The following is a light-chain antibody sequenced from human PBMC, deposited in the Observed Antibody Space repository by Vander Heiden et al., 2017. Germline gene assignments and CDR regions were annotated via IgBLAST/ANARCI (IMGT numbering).Light chain of an antibody. J-gene: IGLJ3*02. CDR1: SLRSYY. CDR3: NYRDSSGHRWL. Sequence: SSELTQDPAVSVALGQTVRITCQGDSLRSYYPSWYQQKPGQAPALGSDGRNKRPSGIPDRFSCSTSGNTAYLKITGAQAEDEADYDGNYRDSSGHRWLFGGGTKLTVL. CDR2: GRN. V-gene: IGLV3-19*01.